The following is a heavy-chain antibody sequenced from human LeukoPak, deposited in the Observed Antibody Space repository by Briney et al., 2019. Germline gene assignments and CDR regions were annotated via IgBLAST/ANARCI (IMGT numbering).Heavy chain of an antibody. CDR2: INPNDGDT. CDR3: ARANFLYCSSSTCLFGY. Sequence: ASVKVSCKASGYTFTDYYMHWVRQAPGQGFEWMGWINPNDGDTNYAQKFQGRVTMTRDTSISTAHMEVSRLRSDDTAVYYCARANFLYCSSSTCLFGYWGQGTLVTVSS. CDR1: GYTFTDYY. J-gene: IGHJ4*02. V-gene: IGHV1-2*02. D-gene: IGHD2-2*01.